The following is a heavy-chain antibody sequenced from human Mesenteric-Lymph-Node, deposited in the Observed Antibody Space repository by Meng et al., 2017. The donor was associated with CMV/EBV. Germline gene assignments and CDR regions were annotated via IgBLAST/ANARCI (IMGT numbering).Heavy chain of an antibody. V-gene: IGHV3-15*01. CDR1: GFTFSNAW. CDR2: IKSKTEGETT. D-gene: IGHD5-24*01. CDR3: TTDPWHGMDV. J-gene: IGHJ6*02. Sequence: GESLKISCAASGFTFSNAWMNWVRQAPGKGLEWGGRIKSKTEGETTDYAACVKGRYTISRDDSINTLYLQVNNLKTEDTAVYYCTTDPWHGMDVWGQGTTVTVSS.